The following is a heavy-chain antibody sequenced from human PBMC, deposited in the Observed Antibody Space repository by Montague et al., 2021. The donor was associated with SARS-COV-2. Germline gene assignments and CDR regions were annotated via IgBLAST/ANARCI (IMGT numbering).Heavy chain of an antibody. V-gene: IGHV4-34*01. CDR1: GGSFGDDH. CDR2: IKQSGST. J-gene: IGHJ4*02. CDR3: ARGHLSVSMIVVVFTSASYYSDY. D-gene: IGHD3-22*01. Sequence: SETLSLTCAVYGGSFGDDHWSWIRQPPGKGLEWIGDIKQSGSTNYNPSLKSRGTISVDTSKNQFSLKLTSVTAADTAVYFCARGHLSVSMIVVVFTSASYYSDYWGQGAQVTVSS.